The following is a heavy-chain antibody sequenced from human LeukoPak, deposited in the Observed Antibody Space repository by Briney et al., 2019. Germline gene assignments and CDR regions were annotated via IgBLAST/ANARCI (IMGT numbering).Heavy chain of an antibody. CDR1: GGSISSGGYY. D-gene: IGHD4-11*01. J-gene: IGHJ4*02. Sequence: PSETLSLTCTVSGGSISSGGYYWSWIRQHPGKGLEWIGYIYYSGSTYYNPSLKSRVTISVDTSKNQFSLKLSSVTAADTAVYYCERDDYSNGYYFDYWGQGTLVTVSS. CDR2: IYYSGST. CDR3: ERDDYSNGYYFDY. V-gene: IGHV4-31*03.